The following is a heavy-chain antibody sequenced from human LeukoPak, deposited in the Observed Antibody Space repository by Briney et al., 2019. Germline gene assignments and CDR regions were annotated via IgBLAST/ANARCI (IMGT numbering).Heavy chain of an antibody. CDR3: ARAQTPEYSSSSDAFDI. J-gene: IGHJ3*02. D-gene: IGHD6-6*01. CDR1: GSTFTNYW. Sequence: GESLKISCKGSGSTFTNYWIAWVRQMPGKGLEWVAMIYPGDSDTRYSPSFQGQVTISADKSISTAYLQWSSLKASDTAMYYCARAQTPEYSSSSDAFDIWSQGTMVTVSS. CDR2: IYPGDSDT. V-gene: IGHV5-51*01.